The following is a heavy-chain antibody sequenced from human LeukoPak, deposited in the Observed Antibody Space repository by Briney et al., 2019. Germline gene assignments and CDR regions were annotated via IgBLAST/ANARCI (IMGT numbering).Heavy chain of an antibody. CDR1: GYSISSGYL. V-gene: IGHV4-38-2*02. CDR2: IDGSGSS. CDR3: ARHRCSGGSCYPMNWFDP. Sequence: AETLSLTCTVSGYSISSGYLWGWIRQPPGKGLEWIGSIDGSGSSYYNPSLKSRVTISVDTSKNQFSLKLSSVTAADTAVYYCARHRCSGGSCYPMNWFDPWGQGTLVTVSS. J-gene: IGHJ5*02. D-gene: IGHD2-15*01.